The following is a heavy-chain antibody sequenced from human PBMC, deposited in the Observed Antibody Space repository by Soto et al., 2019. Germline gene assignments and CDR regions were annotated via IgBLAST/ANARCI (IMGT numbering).Heavy chain of an antibody. CDR2: MYNTGST. CDR3: ARDLWGYCGTDCYPLDV. Sequence: PPEYLSLPCTGSGGFLRGDHLSLFRQPPGKGLEWIGYMYNTGSTVYNPSFKSRVTISVDTSKNQFSLKLNSVTAADTAVYYCARDLWGYCGTDCYPLDVWGQGTTVTVSS. CDR1: GGFLRGDH. D-gene: IGHD2-21*02. V-gene: IGHV4-59*01. J-gene: IGHJ6*02.